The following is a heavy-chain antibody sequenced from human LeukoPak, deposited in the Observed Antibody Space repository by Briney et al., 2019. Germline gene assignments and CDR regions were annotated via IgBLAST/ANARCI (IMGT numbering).Heavy chain of an antibody. CDR2: IIPIFGTA. Sequence: SVKVSCKASGGTFSSYAISWVRQAPGQGLEWMGGIIPIFGTANYAQKFQGRVTITADESTSTAYMELSSLRSEDTAVYYCARGGGYCSSTSSQCGFDPWGQGTLVTVSS. V-gene: IGHV1-69*13. J-gene: IGHJ5*02. CDR1: GGTFSSYA. D-gene: IGHD2-2*01. CDR3: ARGGGYCSSTSSQCGFDP.